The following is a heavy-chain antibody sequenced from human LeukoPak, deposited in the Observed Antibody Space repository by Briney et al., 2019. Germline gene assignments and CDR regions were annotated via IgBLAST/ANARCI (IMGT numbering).Heavy chain of an antibody. J-gene: IGHJ4*02. CDR1: GYTFTSYY. V-gene: IGHV1-46*01. CDR2: INPSGGST. D-gene: IGHD5-12*01. Sequence: ASVKVSCKASGYTFTSYYMHWVRQAPGQGLEWMGIINPSGGSTSYAQKFQGRVTMTRDMSTSTVYMELSSLRSEDTAVYYCARWGRGKRNSGYDYYYFDYWGQGTLVTVSS. CDR3: ARWGRGKRNSGYDYYYFDY.